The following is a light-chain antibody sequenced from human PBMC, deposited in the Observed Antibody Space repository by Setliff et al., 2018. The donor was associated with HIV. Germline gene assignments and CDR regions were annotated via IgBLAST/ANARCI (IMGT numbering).Light chain of an antibody. CDR1: SSNVGTGFG. Sequence: QSVLTQPPSVSGAPGQRVTIYCSGSSSNVGTGFGVQWCQQFPGAAPKLLIHDTNSRPSEVPVRFSGSKSGASASLAINGLEAEDEADYYCQSYDSRLNGYVFGTGTKVTVL. CDR3: QSYDSRLNGYV. CDR2: DTN. V-gene: IGLV1-40*01. J-gene: IGLJ1*01.